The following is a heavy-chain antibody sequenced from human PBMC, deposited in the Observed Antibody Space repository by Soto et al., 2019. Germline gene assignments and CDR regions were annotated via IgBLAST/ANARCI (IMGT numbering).Heavy chain of an antibody. Sequence: GGSLRLSCAASGFTVSSNYMNWVRQVPGKGLEWVSVIYSGGSTYYADSVKGRFTISRDNSKNTVYLQMSSLRAEDTAVYYCARGDYSDSSGPFSDAFDIWGQGTMVTVSS. V-gene: IGHV3-66*01. D-gene: IGHD3-22*01. CDR2: IYSGGST. J-gene: IGHJ3*02. CDR1: GFTVSSNY. CDR3: ARGDYSDSSGPFSDAFDI.